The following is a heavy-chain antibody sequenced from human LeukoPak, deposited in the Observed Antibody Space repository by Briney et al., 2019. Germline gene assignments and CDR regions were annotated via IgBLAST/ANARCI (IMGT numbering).Heavy chain of an antibody. V-gene: IGHV1-69*05. D-gene: IGHD3-22*01. J-gene: IGHJ3*02. CDR2: IIPIFGTA. Sequence: EASVKVSCKASGGTFSSYAISWVRQAPGQGLEWMGGIIPIFGTANYARKFQGRVTITTDESTSTAYMELSSLRSEDTAVYYCAGVGYYDSSGYSWWGAFDIWGQGTMVTVSS. CDR3: AGVGYYDSSGYSWWGAFDI. CDR1: GGTFSSYA.